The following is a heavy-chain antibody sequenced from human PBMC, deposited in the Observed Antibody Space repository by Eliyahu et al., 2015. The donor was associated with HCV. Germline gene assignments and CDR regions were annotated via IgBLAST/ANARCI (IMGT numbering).Heavy chain of an antibody. CDR3: ARIASDITIFGVVIQYYFDY. V-gene: IGHV4-34*01. Sequence: QVQLQQWGAGLLKPSETLSLTCAVYGGSFXGYYWXWIRQPPGKGLEWIGEINHSGSTNYNPSLKSRVTISVDTSKNQFSLKLSSVTAADTAVYYCARIASDITIFGVVIQYYFDYWGQGTLVTVSS. CDR1: GGSFXGYY. D-gene: IGHD3-3*01. CDR2: INHSGST. J-gene: IGHJ4*02.